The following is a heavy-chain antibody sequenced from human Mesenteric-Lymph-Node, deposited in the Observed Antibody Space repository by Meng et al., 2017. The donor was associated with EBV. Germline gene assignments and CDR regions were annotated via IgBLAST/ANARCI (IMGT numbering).Heavy chain of an antibody. CDR2: IYHRGST. CDR3: ARVNEGQWLVRGAFDY. J-gene: IGHJ4*02. CDR1: GGPISTSNW. Sequence: QGPLTESGPGLVKPSGTLSLPCAVSGGPISTSNWWSWVRQPPGKGLEWIGEIYHRGSTNYNPSLTSRVTISVDESKNEFSLSLTSVTAADTAVYFCARVNEGQWLVRGAFDYWGQGTLVTVSS. V-gene: IGHV4-4*02. D-gene: IGHD6-19*01.